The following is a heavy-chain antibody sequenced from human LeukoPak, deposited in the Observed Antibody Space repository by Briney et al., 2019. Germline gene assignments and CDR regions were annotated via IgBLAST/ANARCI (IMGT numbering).Heavy chain of an antibody. V-gene: IGHV1-24*01. Sequence: ASVKVSCKVSGYTLTELSMHWVRQAPGKGLEWMGVFDPEDGETIYAQKFQGRVTMTEDTSTDTAYMELSSLRSEDTAVYYCATAGPGAVAVGYFDYWGQGTLVTVSS. CDR2: FDPEDGET. CDR3: ATAGPGAVAVGYFDY. J-gene: IGHJ4*02. CDR1: GYTLTELS. D-gene: IGHD6-19*01.